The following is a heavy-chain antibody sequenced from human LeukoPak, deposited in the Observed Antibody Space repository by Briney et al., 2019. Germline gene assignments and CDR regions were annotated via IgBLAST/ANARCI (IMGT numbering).Heavy chain of an antibody. CDR3: ARAVGPFDF. CDR1: GFTFSTYG. CDR2: IWHDGSIK. J-gene: IGHJ3*01. V-gene: IGHV3-33*01. Sequence: GGSLRLSCAASGFTFSTYGMHWVRQAPGKGLEWVAVIWHDGSIKYYADSVKGRFTISRDNSKNTLYLQMNSLRAEDTAVYYCARAVGPFDFWGPGPIVIVSS.